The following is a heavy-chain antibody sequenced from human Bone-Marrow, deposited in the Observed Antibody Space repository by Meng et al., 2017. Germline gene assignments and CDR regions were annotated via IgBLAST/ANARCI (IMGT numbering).Heavy chain of an antibody. V-gene: IGHV4-31*03. CDR3: ARGYCSTTNCNWFDP. Sequence: QVQLQESGPGLVKPSQTLSPTCTVSGGSIRSGGYYWSWSRQHPGKGLEWIGYIYYSGSTYYNPSLKSRVTLSVDTSKNQFSLKLSSVTAADTAVYYCARGYCSTTNCNWFDPWGQGTLVTVSS. J-gene: IGHJ5*02. D-gene: IGHD2-2*01. CDR1: GGSIRSGGYY. CDR2: IYYSGST.